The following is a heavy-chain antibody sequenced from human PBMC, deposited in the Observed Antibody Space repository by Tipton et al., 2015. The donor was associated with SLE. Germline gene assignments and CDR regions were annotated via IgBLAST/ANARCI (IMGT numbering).Heavy chain of an antibody. CDR1: RYSISSGYY. Sequence: TLSLTCIVSRYSISSGYYWGWMRQAPGKELEWVGSFYHSANTYYNPSLKSRVTISVDTSKNQFSLKLCSVTAADTAVYYCARRVRGGWYDYWGQGTLVTVSS. CDR3: ARRVRGGWYDY. J-gene: IGHJ4*02. D-gene: IGHD6-19*01. V-gene: IGHV4-38-2*02. CDR2: FYHSANT.